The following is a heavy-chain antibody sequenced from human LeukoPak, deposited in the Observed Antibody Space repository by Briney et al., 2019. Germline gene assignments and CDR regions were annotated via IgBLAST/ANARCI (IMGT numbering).Heavy chain of an antibody. V-gene: IGHV4-39*01. CDR3: ARHPSGWYSAKFDY. D-gene: IGHD6-19*01. Sequence: SETLSLTCTVSGGSISSSSYYWGWIRQPPGKGLEWIGSIYYSGSTYYNPSLKSRVTISVDTSKNQFSLKLSSVTAADTAVYYCARHPSGWYSAKFDYWGQGTLVTVSS. CDR1: GGSISSSSYY. CDR2: IYYSGST. J-gene: IGHJ4*02.